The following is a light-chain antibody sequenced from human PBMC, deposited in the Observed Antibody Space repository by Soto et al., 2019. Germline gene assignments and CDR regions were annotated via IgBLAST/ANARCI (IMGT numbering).Light chain of an antibody. J-gene: IGLJ1*01. CDR2: EVV. CDR1: ENDIGVYDF. Sequence: QSVLTQPPSASGSPGQSVTISCTGTENDIGVYDFVSWYQHHPGKAPRLIIYEVVQRPSGVPDRFSGSKSGNTASLTVSGLQAADEAHYFCKSYAGSNTYVFGSGTKVNVL. V-gene: IGLV2-8*01. CDR3: KSYAGSNTYV.